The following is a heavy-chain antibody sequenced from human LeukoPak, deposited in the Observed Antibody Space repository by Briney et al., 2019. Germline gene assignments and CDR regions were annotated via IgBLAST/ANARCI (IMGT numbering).Heavy chain of an antibody. CDR1: GFTFSSYG. D-gene: IGHD3-22*01. CDR2: ISYDGSNK. CDR3: AKYYYDSSALGY. Sequence: GRSLRLSCAASGFTFSSYGMHWVRQAPGKGLEWVAVISYDGSNKYYADSVKGRFTISRDNSKNTLYLQMNSLRAGDTAVYYCAKYYYDSSALGYWGQGTLVTVSS. V-gene: IGHV3-30*18. J-gene: IGHJ4*02.